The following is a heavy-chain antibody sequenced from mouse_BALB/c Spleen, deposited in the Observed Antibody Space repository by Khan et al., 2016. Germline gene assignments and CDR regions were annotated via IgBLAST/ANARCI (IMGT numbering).Heavy chain of an antibody. J-gene: IGHJ2*01. D-gene: IGHD1-2*01. Sequence: EVQLQESGPGLVKPSQSLSLTCTVTGYSITSGYGWNWIRQFPGNKLVWMGYISYSGSTNYHPSLKSRISISRDTSKNQFFLQLNSVTTEDTATYYCARTARIKYWGQGTTLTVSA. CDR2: ISYSGST. CDR3: ARTARIKY. CDR1: GYSITSGYG. V-gene: IGHV3-2*02.